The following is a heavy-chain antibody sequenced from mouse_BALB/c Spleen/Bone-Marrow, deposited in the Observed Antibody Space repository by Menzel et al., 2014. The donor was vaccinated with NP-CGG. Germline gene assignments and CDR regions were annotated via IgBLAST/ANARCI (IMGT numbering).Heavy chain of an antibody. V-gene: IGHV5-4*02. CDR1: GFTFSDYY. J-gene: IGHJ2*01. D-gene: IGHD1-1*02. Sequence: DVVLVESGGGLMKPGGSLKLSCAASGFTFSDYYMYWVRQTPEKRLEWVATISDGGTYSYYADSVKGRFTISRDNAKSNLYLQMDSLKSEDTAMYYCARDMGDYWGQGTTLTVSS. CDR3: ARDMGDY. CDR2: ISDGGTYS.